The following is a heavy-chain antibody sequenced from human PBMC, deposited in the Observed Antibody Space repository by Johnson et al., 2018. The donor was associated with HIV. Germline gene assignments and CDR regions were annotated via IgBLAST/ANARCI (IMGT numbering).Heavy chain of an antibody. Sequence: EVQLVESGGGLVQPGGSLRLSCAASGFTVSSNYMSWVRQAPGKGLEWVSVIYSGGSTYYADSVKGRFTISRDNSKNTLYRQMNSLRAEDTAVYYCARSRYDSSGYGIWGQGTMVTVSS. J-gene: IGHJ3*02. CDR1: GFTVSSNY. V-gene: IGHV3-66*01. CDR3: ARSRYDSSGYGI. CDR2: IYSGGST. D-gene: IGHD3-22*01.